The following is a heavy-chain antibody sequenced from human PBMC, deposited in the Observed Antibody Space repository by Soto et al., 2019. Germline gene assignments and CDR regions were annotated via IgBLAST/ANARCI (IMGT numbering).Heavy chain of an antibody. V-gene: IGHV4-59*01. Sequence: SETLSLTCTVSGGSISSYSWSWIRQPPGKGLEWIGYIYYSGSTNYNPSLKSRVTISVDTSKNQFSLKLSSVTAADTAVYYCARANTDIWSLFLHGAQGTLV. CDR1: GGSISSYS. J-gene: IGHJ4*02. CDR2: IYYSGST. CDR3: ARANTDIWSLFLH. D-gene: IGHD2-2*02.